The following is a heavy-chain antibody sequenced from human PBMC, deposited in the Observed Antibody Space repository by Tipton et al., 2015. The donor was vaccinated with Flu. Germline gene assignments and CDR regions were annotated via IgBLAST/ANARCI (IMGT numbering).Heavy chain of an antibody. CDR2: INPNSGGT. V-gene: IGHV1-2*06. CDR1: GYTFTGYY. J-gene: IGHJ4*02. CDR3: ARGEVFGGVLIFNY. D-gene: IGHD3-16*01. Sequence: SCAASGYTFTGYYMHWVRQAPGQGLEWMGRINPNSGGTNYAQKFQGRVTMTRDTSISTAYMELSRLRSDDTAVYYCARGEVFGGVLIFNYWGQGTLVTVSS.